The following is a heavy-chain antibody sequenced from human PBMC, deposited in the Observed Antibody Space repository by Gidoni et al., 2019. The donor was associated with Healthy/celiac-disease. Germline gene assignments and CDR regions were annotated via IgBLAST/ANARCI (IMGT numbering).Heavy chain of an antibody. D-gene: IGHD3-22*01. CDR1: GFTFSSYA. V-gene: IGHV3-30-3*01. Sequence: QVPLVESGGGVVQPGRSLRLPCAASGFTFSSYAMHWVRQAPGKGLEWVAVISYDGSNKYYADSVKGRFTISRDNSKNTLYLQMNSLRAEDTAVYYCARAYYYDSSAPSGPYYFDYWGQGTLVTVSS. CDR2: ISYDGSNK. J-gene: IGHJ4*02. CDR3: ARAYYYDSSAPSGPYYFDY.